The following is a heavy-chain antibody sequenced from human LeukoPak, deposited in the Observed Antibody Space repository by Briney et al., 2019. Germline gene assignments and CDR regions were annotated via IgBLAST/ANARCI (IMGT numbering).Heavy chain of an antibody. D-gene: IGHD6-13*01. CDR1: GYTFTRYR. CDR3: ARGPIAAAGDY. V-gene: IGHV1-18*01. Sequence: ASVKVSCKASGYTFTRYRITWVRQGPGQGLEWVGWINANNGKTNYAQNLQGRVTMTRDTSTSTAYIEVRSLRSDDTAVYYCARGPIAAAGDYWGQGTLVTVSS. J-gene: IGHJ4*02. CDR2: INANNGKT.